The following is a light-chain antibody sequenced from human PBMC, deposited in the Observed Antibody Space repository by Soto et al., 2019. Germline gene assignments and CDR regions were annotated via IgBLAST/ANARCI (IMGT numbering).Light chain of an antibody. CDR3: QKYSSAPWT. CDR2: AAS. CDR1: QGIASC. V-gene: IGKV1-27*01. Sequence: DIQMTQSPASLSASVGDRATISCRASQGIASCLAWYQQKPGKVPELLIYAASTLHSGVPARFSGSGSGTDFTLTISSLQPEDVASYYCQKYSSAPWTFGQGTKVEIK. J-gene: IGKJ1*01.